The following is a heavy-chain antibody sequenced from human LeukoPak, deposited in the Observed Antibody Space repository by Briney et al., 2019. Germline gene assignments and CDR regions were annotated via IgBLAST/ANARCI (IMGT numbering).Heavy chain of an antibody. D-gene: IGHD2-21*02. CDR2: IYPGDTDT. CDR3: ARAGKSGDRSFDY. Sequence: GESLKISCKTSGYTFTNYWIGWVRQMPGKGLEWMGTIYPGDTDTRYSPSFQGQVTISVDKSISTAYLQWNSLQASDTGMYYCARAGKSGDRSFDYWGQATLVTVPS. V-gene: IGHV5-51*01. CDR1: GYTFTNYW. J-gene: IGHJ4*02.